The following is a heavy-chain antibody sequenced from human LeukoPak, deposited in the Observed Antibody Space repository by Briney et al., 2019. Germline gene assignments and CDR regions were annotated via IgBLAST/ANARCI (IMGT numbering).Heavy chain of an antibody. CDR3: ARDLRGSSPIHFDY. D-gene: IGHD6-6*01. CDR1: GGTFSSYA. Sequence: ASVKVSCKASGGTFSSYAISWVRQAPGQGLEWMGWISAYNGNTNYAQKLQGRVTMTTDTSTSTAYMELRSLRSDDTAVYYCARDLRGSSPIHFDYWGQGTLVTVSS. V-gene: IGHV1-18*01. CDR2: ISAYNGNT. J-gene: IGHJ4*02.